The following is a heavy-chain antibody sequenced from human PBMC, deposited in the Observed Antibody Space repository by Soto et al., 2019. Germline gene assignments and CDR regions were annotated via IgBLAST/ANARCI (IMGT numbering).Heavy chain of an antibody. CDR2: LYYSGST. Sequence: SETLSLTCTVSGGSISSSSYYWGWIRQPPGKGLEWIGYLYYSGSTNYNPSLKSRVTMSIDTSTNQFSLRLSSVTAADTAVYYCVRGSCGGSDWFDSWGQGTLVTVSS. CDR3: VRGSCGGSDWFDS. D-gene: IGHD2-15*01. V-gene: IGHV4-61*05. CDR1: GGSISSSSYY. J-gene: IGHJ5*01.